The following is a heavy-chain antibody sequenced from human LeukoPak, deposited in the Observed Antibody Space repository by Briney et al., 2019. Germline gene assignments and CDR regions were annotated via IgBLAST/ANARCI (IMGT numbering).Heavy chain of an antibody. D-gene: IGHD3-22*01. J-gene: IGHJ4*02. Sequence: ASVTVSFKASGGTFSIYAISWVRQAPGQGLEWMGRIIPILGIANYAQKFQGRVTITADKSTSTAYMELSSLRSEDTAVYYCARAPTGDRSGYRDYWGQGTLVTVSS. CDR1: GGTFSIYA. V-gene: IGHV1-69*04. CDR2: IIPILGIA. CDR3: ARAPTGDRSGYRDY.